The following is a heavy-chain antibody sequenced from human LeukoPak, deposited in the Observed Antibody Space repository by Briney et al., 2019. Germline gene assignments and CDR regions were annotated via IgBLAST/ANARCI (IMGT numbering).Heavy chain of an antibody. D-gene: IGHD3-3*01. CDR2: IRYDGSNK. V-gene: IGHV3-30*02. Sequence: GGSLRLSCAASGFTFSSYGMHWVRQAPGKGLEWVAFIRYDGSNKYYADSVKGRFTISRDNSKNTLYLQMNSLGAEDTAVYYCAKDRSFGVVIGPRDFDYWGQGTLVTVSS. CDR3: AKDRSFGVVIGPRDFDY. CDR1: GFTFSSYG. J-gene: IGHJ4*02.